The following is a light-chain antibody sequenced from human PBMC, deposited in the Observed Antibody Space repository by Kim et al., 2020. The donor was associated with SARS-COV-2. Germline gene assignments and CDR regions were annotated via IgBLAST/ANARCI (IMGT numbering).Light chain of an antibody. CDR3: AAWDDSLNGVV. V-gene: IGLV1-44*01. CDR2: SNN. CDR1: SSNIGTNT. Sequence: QSVLTQPPSASGTPGQRVTISCSGSSSNIGTNTVNWYQQLPETAPKLLIYSNNQRPSRVPDRFSGSKSGTSASLAISGLQSEDEADYYCAAWDDSLNGVVFGGGTQLTVL. J-gene: IGLJ2*01.